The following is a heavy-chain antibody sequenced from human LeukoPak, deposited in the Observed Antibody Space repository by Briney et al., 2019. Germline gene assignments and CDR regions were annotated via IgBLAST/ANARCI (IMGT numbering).Heavy chain of an antibody. V-gene: IGHV4-34*01. CDR1: GGSFSGYY. J-gene: IGHJ4*02. CDR2: INHSGST. D-gene: IGHD6-25*01. Sequence: SETLSLTCAVYGGSFSGYYWSWIRQPPGKGLEWIGEINHSGSTNYNPSLKSRVTMSVDTSKNQFSLKLSSVTAADTAVYYRARARMYSSGYKTFLRVNFDYWGQGTLVTVSS. CDR3: ARARMYSSGYKTFLRVNFDY.